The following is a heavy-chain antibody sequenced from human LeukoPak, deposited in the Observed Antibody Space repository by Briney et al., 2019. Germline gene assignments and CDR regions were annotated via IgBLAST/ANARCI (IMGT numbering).Heavy chain of an antibody. CDR3: ARVWRDYGEMNAFDI. J-gene: IGHJ3*02. CDR1: GYTFTGYY. Sequence: GASVKVSCKASGYTFTGYYMHWVRQAPGQGLEWMGWTNPNSGGTNYAQKFQGRVTMTRDTSISTAYMELSRPRSDDTAVYYCARVWRDYGEMNAFDIWGQGTMVTVSS. D-gene: IGHD4-17*01. V-gene: IGHV1-2*02. CDR2: TNPNSGGT.